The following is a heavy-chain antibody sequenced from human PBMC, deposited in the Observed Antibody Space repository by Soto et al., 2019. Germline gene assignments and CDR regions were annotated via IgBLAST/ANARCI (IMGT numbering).Heavy chain of an antibody. CDR3: ARHRHPESPFMVVTNLELDY. CDR1: RYSFTNFW. J-gene: IGHJ4*02. V-gene: IGHV5-10-1*01. D-gene: IGHD2-21*02. CDR2: IDPSDSYT. Sequence: GESLKISCXTSRYSFTNFWISWVRQMPGKGLEWMARIDPSDSYTNYSPSFQGHVTLSADEPINTAYLQWSSLKASDTVMYYCARHRHPESPFMVVTNLELDYWAQGTLVTVSS.